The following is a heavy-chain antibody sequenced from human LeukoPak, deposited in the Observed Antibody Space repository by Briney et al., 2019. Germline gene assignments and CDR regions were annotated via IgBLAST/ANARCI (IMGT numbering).Heavy chain of an antibody. Sequence: WGSLRLSCAASGFTFSSYWMSWVRQAPGKGLEWVANIKKDGSEKFYVDSVKGRFTISRDNAKNSLYLQMSSLRAEDTAVYYCVREAYDDFWSGSWRYYYYMDVWGKGITVTVSS. J-gene: IGHJ6*03. CDR3: VREAYDDFWSGSWRYYYYMDV. D-gene: IGHD3-3*01. CDR2: IKKDGSEK. V-gene: IGHV3-7*01. CDR1: GFTFSSYW.